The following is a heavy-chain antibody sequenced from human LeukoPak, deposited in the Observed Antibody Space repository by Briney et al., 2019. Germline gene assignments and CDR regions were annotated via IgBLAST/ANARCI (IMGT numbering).Heavy chain of an antibody. Sequence: ASVKVSCKASGYTFTSYGISWVRQAPGQGLEWMGWISAYNGNTNYAQKLQGRVTMTTDTSTSTAYMELRSLRSDDTAVYYCARDRETGTTYYYYYYMDVWGKGTTVTVSS. D-gene: IGHD1-7*01. CDR3: ARDRETGTTYYYYYYMDV. J-gene: IGHJ6*03. V-gene: IGHV1-18*01. CDR2: ISAYNGNT. CDR1: GYTFTSYG.